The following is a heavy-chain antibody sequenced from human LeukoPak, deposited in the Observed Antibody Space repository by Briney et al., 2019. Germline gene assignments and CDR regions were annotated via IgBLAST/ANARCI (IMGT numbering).Heavy chain of an antibody. CDR3: ARASASYSSSWPFDY. J-gene: IGHJ4*02. CDR2: IRGGGSST. Sequence: PGGTLRLFCAASGFTHSSHAMSWVRHAPGKALEWVSAIRGGGSSTYYADSVKGRFTVSRDNSKNTLYLQMKSLRAEDTAVYYCARASASYSSSWPFDYWGQGTLVTVSS. CDR1: GFTHSSHA. V-gene: IGHV3-23*01. D-gene: IGHD6-13*01.